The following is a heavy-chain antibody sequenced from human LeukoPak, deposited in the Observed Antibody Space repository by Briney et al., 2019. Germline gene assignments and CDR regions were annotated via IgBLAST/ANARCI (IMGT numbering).Heavy chain of an antibody. CDR1: GGSFSGYY. Sequence: SETLSLTCAVYGGSFSGYYWSWIHQPPGKGLEWIGEINHSGSTNYNPSLKSRVTISVDTSKNQFSLKLSSVTAADTAVYYCARGPARRVRGYCSSTSCSYYFDYWGQGTLVTVSS. D-gene: IGHD2-2*01. CDR2: INHSGST. CDR3: ARGPARRVRGYCSSTSCSYYFDY. V-gene: IGHV4-34*01. J-gene: IGHJ4*02.